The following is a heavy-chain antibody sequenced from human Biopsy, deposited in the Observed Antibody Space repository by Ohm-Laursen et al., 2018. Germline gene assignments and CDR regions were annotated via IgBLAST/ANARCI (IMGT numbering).Heavy chain of an antibody. V-gene: IGHV4-61*01. CDR1: DTSASSCRYY. J-gene: IGHJ3*02. CDR2: FYSSGTT. D-gene: IGHD3-10*01. Sequence: PSDTLSLTCAVSDTSASSCRYYWTWIRQPPRKPLEWIGYFYSSGTTRSNPSLEIRLSISMDTSKNEVHLRLTSITAADTHVYFCTRAPADQYAARNYYSSHAFDMWGQGTKVTVSS. CDR3: TRAPADQYAARNYYSSHAFDM.